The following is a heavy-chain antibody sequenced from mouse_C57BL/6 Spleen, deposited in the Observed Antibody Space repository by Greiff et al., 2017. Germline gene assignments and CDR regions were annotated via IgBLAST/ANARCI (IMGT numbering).Heavy chain of an antibody. CDR3: ARKDYDFDY. CDR2: IFPGSGST. V-gene: IGHV1-75*01. CDR1: GYTFTDYY. D-gene: IGHD2-4*01. J-gene: IGHJ2*01. Sequence: VQLQQSGPELVKPGASVKISCKASGYTFTDYYINWVKQRPGQGLELIGWIFPGSGSTSYNETFNGKATLTLYKSSSTAYMLLSILTSEDSAVYFCARKDYDFDYWGQGTTLTVSS.